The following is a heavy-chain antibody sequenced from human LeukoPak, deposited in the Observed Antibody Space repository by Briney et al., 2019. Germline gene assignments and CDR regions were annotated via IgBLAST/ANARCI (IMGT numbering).Heavy chain of an antibody. J-gene: IGHJ3*02. CDR3: ARDNEIADAFDI. CDR1: GGSISSYY. Sequence: ASETLSLTCTVSGGSISSYYWSWIRQPPGKGLEWIGYIYYSGSTNYNPSLKSRVTISVDTSKNQFSLKLSSVTAADTAVYYCARDNEIADAFDIWGQGTMVTVSS. D-gene: IGHD6-13*01. CDR2: IYYSGST. V-gene: IGHV4-59*01.